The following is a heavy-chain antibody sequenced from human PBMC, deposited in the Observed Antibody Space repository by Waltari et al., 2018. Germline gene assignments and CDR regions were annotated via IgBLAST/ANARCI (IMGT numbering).Heavy chain of an antibody. Sequence: EVQLLQSGAELKEPGTTVRISCKVSGYTFSDYYIHWVQQAPGKGLRWMGLVDPEDGETIYADNFQGRVTISAGTSTDTACMELSSLRSEDTAVFYCATALGDSSSASRPFDFWGQGTMITVSS. CDR1: GYTFSDYY. D-gene: IGHD6-19*01. V-gene: IGHV1-69-2*01. J-gene: IGHJ3*01. CDR2: VDPEDGET. CDR3: ATALGDSSSASRPFDF.